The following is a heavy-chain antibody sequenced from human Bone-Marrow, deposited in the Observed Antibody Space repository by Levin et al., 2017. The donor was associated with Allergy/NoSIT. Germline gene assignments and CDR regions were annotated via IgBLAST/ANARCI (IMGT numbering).Heavy chain of an antibody. CDR1: GGSISSSTHY. Sequence: SETLSLTCTVSGGSISSSTHYWAWVRQPPGKGLEWVGSIYYTGPTYYKLSLKIRVTISVDRSKNQFSLKLTSVTAADTAVYSCARGADRIGARAPLDYWGQGTLVAVSS. CDR2: IYYTGPT. CDR3: ARGADRIGARAPLDY. D-gene: IGHD1-26*01. J-gene: IGHJ4*02. V-gene: IGHV4-39*07.